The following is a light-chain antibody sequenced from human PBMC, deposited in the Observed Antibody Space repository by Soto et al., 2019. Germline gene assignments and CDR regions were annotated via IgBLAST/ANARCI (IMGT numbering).Light chain of an antibody. Sequence: EIVMTQSPATLSVSPGERATLSCRASQSVSSNLAWYQQKPGQAPRLLIYGASTRATGIPARFSGSGSGTEFTLTISSLQSEDFAVYYCQQYNKWPTFGGGPKVEIK. CDR2: GAS. CDR3: QQYNKWPT. CDR1: QSVSSN. J-gene: IGKJ4*01. V-gene: IGKV3-15*01.